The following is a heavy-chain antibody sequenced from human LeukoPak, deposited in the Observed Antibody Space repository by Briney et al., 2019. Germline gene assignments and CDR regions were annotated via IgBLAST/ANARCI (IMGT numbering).Heavy chain of an antibody. D-gene: IGHD6-6*01. Sequence: ASVKVSCKASGYTFTGYYMHWVRQAPGQGLEWMGRINPNSGGTNYAQKFQGRVTMTRDTSISTAYMELSGLRSDDTAVYYCARDGSSSSSGYYYYYMDVWGKGTTVTVSS. CDR1: GYTFTGYY. CDR3: ARDGSSSSSGYYYYYMDV. CDR2: INPNSGGT. J-gene: IGHJ6*03. V-gene: IGHV1-2*06.